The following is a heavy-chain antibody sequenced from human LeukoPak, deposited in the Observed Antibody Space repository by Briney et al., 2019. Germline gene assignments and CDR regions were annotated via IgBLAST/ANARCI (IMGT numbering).Heavy chain of an antibody. CDR3: AASITSIADY. CDR1: GYTFTSYH. V-gene: IGHV1-2*02. D-gene: IGHD1-14*01. Sequence: ASVKVSCKASGYTFTSYHMHWVRQAPGQGLDWMGWIHPNSGGTNYAQNFQGRVTMTRDTSISTAYVELSSLRSDDTAVYFCAASITSIADYWGQGSPVTVSS. CDR2: IHPNSGGT. J-gene: IGHJ4*02.